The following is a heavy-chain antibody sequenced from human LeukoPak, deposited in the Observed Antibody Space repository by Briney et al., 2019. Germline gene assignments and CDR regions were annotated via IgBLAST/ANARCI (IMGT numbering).Heavy chain of an antibody. D-gene: IGHD3-3*01. V-gene: IGHV3-33*01. CDR3: ARDGLEWLFLNPEYYYYYMDV. CDR1: GFTFSSYG. CDR2: IWYDGSNK. J-gene: IGHJ6*03. Sequence: RPGRSLRLSCAASGFTFSSYGMHWVRQAPGKGLEWVAVIWYDGSNKYYADSVEGRFTISRDNSKNTLYLQMNSLRAEDTAVYYCARDGLEWLFLNPEYYYYYMDVWGKGTTVTVSS.